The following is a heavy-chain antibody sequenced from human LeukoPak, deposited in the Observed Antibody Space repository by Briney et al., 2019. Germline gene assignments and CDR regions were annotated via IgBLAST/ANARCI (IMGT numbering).Heavy chain of an antibody. V-gene: IGHV3-30-3*01. D-gene: IGHD6-13*01. Sequence: GGSLRLSCAASGFTFSSYAMHWVRQAPGKGLEWVAVISYDGSNKYYADSVKGRFTISRDNSKNTLYLQMNSLRAEDTAVYYCARDSGGAAGNYWGQGTLVTVSS. CDR2: ISYDGSNK. CDR3: ARDSGGAAGNY. CDR1: GFTFSSYA. J-gene: IGHJ4*02.